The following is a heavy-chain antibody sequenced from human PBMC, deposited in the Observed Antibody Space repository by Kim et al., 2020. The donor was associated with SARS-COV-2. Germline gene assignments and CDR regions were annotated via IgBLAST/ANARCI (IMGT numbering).Heavy chain of an antibody. Sequence: YADSVKGRFTISRDNSKNTVYLQMNGLRAEDTAIYYCATGDISGYYPSDYWGRGTLVTVSS. D-gene: IGHD3-22*01. J-gene: IGHJ4*02. V-gene: IGHV3-33*01. CDR3: ATGDISGYYPSDY.